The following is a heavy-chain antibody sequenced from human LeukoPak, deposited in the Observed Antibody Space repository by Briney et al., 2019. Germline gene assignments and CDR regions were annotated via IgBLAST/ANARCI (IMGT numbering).Heavy chain of an antibody. D-gene: IGHD4-17*01. V-gene: IGHV4-38-2*02. J-gene: IGHJ4*02. Sequence: SETLSLTRTVSGYSISSGYYWGWIRQPPGKGLEWIGSIYHSGSTYYNPSLKSRVTISVDTSKNQFSLKLSSVTAADTAVYYCARALGDYGDYEHDDSYYFDYWGQGTLVTVSS. CDR2: IYHSGST. CDR1: GYSISSGYY. CDR3: ARALGDYGDYEHDDSYYFDY.